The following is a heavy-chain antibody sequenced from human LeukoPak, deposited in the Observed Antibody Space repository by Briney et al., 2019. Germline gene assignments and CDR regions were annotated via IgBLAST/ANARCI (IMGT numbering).Heavy chain of an antibody. Sequence: GRSLRLSCAASGFTFSSYSMNWVRQAPGKGLEWVSSISSSSSYIYYADSVKGRFTISRDNAKNSLYLQMNSLRAEDTAVYYCATLGDSSGYYSDYWGQGTLVTVSS. J-gene: IGHJ4*02. V-gene: IGHV3-21*01. CDR2: ISSSSSYI. CDR3: ATLGDSSGYYSDY. D-gene: IGHD3-22*01. CDR1: GFTFSSYS.